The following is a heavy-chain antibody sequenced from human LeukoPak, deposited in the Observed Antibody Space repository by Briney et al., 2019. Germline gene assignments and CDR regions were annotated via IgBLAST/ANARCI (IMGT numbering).Heavy chain of an antibody. CDR2: FDPEDGET. CDR1: GYPLSELS. V-gene: IGHV1-24*01. CDR3: ARLNRGGN. D-gene: IGHD1-14*01. Sequence: ASVKVSCKVSGYPLSELSIHWVRQAPGKGLEWMGGFDPEDGETIYAQKFQGRVTMTEDKSTDTAYMELSRLRSDDTAVYYCARLNRGGNWGQGTLVTVSS. J-gene: IGHJ4*02.